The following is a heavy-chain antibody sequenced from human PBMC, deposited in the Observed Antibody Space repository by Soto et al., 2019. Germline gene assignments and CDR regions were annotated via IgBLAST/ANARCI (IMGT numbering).Heavy chain of an antibody. CDR2: INTYNGNT. Sequence: QVQLVQSGAEVKKPGASVKVSCKSSGYPFTTYGISWVRQAPGQGLEWMGWINTYNGNTNYAQKLQGRVTMTTDTSTSTAYRELRSLRSDYTAVYYCAREGASGRGGLDYWGQGTLVTVSS. CDR3: AREGASGRGGLDY. D-gene: IGHD6-19*01. CDR1: GYPFTTYG. V-gene: IGHV1-18*01. J-gene: IGHJ4*02.